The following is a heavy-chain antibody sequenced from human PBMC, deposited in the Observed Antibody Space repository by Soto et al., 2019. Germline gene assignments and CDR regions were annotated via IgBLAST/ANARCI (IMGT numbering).Heavy chain of an antibody. V-gene: IGHV2-5*02. J-gene: IGHJ4*02. Sequence: QITLKESGPTLVKPTQTLTLTCTFSGFSLSTSVLGVGWIRQPPGRALEWLAVIYWDDNKRYSPSLKNRLTIAKDTSKNQVVLRMTNMDPVDTATYYCAHTTRGYDYFDFRGQGTLVTVSS. CDR2: IYWDDNK. D-gene: IGHD5-12*01. CDR1: GFSLSTSVLG. CDR3: AHTTRGYDYFDF.